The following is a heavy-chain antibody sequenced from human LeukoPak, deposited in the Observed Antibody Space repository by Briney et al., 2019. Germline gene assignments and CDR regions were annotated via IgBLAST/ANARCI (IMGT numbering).Heavy chain of an antibody. CDR1: GYTFTGYY. CDR2: INPNSGGT. CDR3: ARVLDIAVAGNFDY. V-gene: IGHV1-2*02. J-gene: IGHJ4*02. Sequence: ASVKVSCKASGYTFTGYYMHWVRQAPGQGLEWMGWINPNSGGTNYAQKFQGRVTMTRDTSISTAYMELSRLRSDDTAVYYCARVLDIAVAGNFDYWGQGTLVTVSS. D-gene: IGHD6-19*01.